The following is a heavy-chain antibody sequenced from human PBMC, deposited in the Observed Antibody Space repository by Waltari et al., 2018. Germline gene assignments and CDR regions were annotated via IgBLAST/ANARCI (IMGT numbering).Heavy chain of an antibody. Sequence: QPQLQESGPGLVKPSETLSLTCSVSGASISSNRHYWVWIRQPPGQGLEWIGNMSYSGASYSSPSLKSRATISRDTSKNHLSLKLGSVSAADTAVYYCATYIGASLGTAAFDVWGQGTMVTVSS. D-gene: IGHD5-12*01. CDR2: MSYSGAS. CDR1: GASISSNRHY. J-gene: IGHJ3*01. CDR3: ATYIGASLGTAAFDV. V-gene: IGHV4-39*02.